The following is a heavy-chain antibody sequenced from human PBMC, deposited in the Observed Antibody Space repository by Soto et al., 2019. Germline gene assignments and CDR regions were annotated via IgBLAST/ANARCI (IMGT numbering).Heavy chain of an antibody. CDR2: IYYSGST. CDR1: GGSISSGGYY. D-gene: IGHD3-10*01. V-gene: IGHV4-31*03. CDR3: ARWFGEPADAFDI. J-gene: IGHJ3*02. Sequence: SETLSLTCTVSGGSISSGGYYWSWIRQHPGKGLEWIGYIYYSGSTYYSPSLKSRATISVDTSKNQFSLKLSSVTAADTAVYYCARWFGEPADAFDIWGQGTMVNVSS.